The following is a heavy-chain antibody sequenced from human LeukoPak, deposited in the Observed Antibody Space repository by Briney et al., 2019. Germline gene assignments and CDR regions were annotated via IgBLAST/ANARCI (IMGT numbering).Heavy chain of an antibody. CDR1: GGSFSGYY. CDR2: INHSGST. CDR3: ARDNLEVSFDY. Sequence: SETLSLTCAVYGGSFSGYYWSWIRQPPGKGLEWIGEINHSGSTNYNPSLKSRVTISVDTSKNQFSLKLCSVTAADTAVYYCARDNLEVSFDYWGQGTLVTVSS. V-gene: IGHV4-34*01. D-gene: IGHD1-1*01. J-gene: IGHJ4*02.